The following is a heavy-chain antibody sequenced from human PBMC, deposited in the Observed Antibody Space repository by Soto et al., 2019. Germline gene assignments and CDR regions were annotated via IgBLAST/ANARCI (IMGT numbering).Heavy chain of an antibody. Sequence: SVKVSCKASGFTFTSSAVQWVRQARGQRLEWIGWIVVGSGNTNYAQKFQERVTITRDMSTSTAYMELSSLRSEDTAVYYCAADPEGGDDYYHYGMDVWGQGTTVTVSS. J-gene: IGHJ6*02. CDR2: IVVGSGNT. CDR1: GFTFTSSA. D-gene: IGHD3-16*01. V-gene: IGHV1-58*01. CDR3: AADPEGGDDYYHYGMDV.